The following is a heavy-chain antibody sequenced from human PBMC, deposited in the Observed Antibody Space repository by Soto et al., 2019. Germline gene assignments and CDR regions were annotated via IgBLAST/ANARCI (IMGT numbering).Heavy chain of an antibody. J-gene: IGHJ4*02. V-gene: IGHV3-13*01. D-gene: IGHD3-10*01. CDR1: GFTFSSYD. CDR3: ARAASGHYLDY. Sequence: GGSLRLSCAASGFTFSSYDIHWVRQATGKGLEWVSGIGNAGDTYYPGSVKGRFTISRENATNSLYLQMNSLRAGDTAVYYCARAASGHYLDYWGQGTLVTVSS. CDR2: IGNAGDT.